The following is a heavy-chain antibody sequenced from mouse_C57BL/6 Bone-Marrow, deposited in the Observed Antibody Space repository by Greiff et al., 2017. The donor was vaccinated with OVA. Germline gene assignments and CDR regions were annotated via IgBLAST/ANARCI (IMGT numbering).Heavy chain of an antibody. J-gene: IGHJ2*01. CDR3: TLTTVVATGYFDY. V-gene: IGHV14-1*01. CDR2: IDPEDGDT. D-gene: IGHD1-1*01. Sequence: EVQVVESGAELVRPGASVKLSCTASGFNIKDYYMHWVKQRPEQGLEWIGRIDPEDGDTEYAPKFQGKATMTADTSSNTAYLQLSSLTSEDTAVYYCTLTTVVATGYFDYWGQGTTLTVSS. CDR1: GFNIKDYY.